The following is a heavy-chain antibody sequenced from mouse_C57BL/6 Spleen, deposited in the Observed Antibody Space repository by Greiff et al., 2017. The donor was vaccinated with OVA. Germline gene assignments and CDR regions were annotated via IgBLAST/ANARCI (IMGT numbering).Heavy chain of an antibody. V-gene: IGHV1-81*01. CDR3: ARSYDYDLYYFDY. CDR1: GYTFTSYG. CDR2: IYPRSGNT. J-gene: IGHJ2*01. D-gene: IGHD2-4*01. Sequence: VKLQESGAELARPGASVKLSCKASGYTFTSYGISWVKQRTGQGLEWIGEIYPRSGNTYYNEKFKGKATLTADKSSSTAYMELRSLTSEDSAVYFCARSYDYDLYYFDYWGQGTTLTVSS.